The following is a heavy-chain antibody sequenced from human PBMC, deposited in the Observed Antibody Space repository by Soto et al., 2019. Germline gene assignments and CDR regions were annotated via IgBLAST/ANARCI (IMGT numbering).Heavy chain of an antibody. CDR3: AREIGYYYDSSGYCFNWFDP. CDR2: IIPIFGTA. J-gene: IGHJ5*02. D-gene: IGHD3-22*01. Sequence: SVKVSCKASGGTFSSYAISWVRQAPGQGLEWMGGIIPIFGTANYAQKFQGRVTITADESTSTAYMELSSLRSEDTAVYYCAREIGYYYDSSGYCFNWFDPWGHGTLVTVSS. V-gene: IGHV1-69*13. CDR1: GGTFSSYA.